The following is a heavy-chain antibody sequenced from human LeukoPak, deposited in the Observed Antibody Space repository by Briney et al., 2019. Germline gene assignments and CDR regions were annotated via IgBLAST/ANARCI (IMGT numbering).Heavy chain of an antibody. CDR1: GGTFSNHG. Sequence: ASVKVSCKASGGTFSNHGVTWVRQAPGQGLEWMGRVIPTFNIPNYAQKFQGRVTITADKSTSTGYMELSSLRSDDTAVYYCARDLPSPVLGKDYFDSWGQGTLVVVSS. J-gene: IGHJ4*02. CDR3: ARDLPSPVLGKDYFDS. CDR2: VIPTFNIP. V-gene: IGHV1-69*10. D-gene: IGHD6-19*01.